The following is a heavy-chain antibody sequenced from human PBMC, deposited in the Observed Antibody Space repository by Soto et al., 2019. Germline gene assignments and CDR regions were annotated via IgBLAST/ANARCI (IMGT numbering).Heavy chain of an antibody. J-gene: IGHJ5*02. CDR1: GFLFSHYY. CDR2: ISSNSTAF. D-gene: IGHD2-2*01. CDR3: ATGDWSRTNNFDT. V-gene: IGHV3-11*01. Sequence: NLLESGGGLVKPGGSLRLSCEGSGFLFSHYYMSWTRQGPEKRLELVAYISSNSTAFYYADSVKGRFTVSKDDAKKSVFLQMTSVTSDDTATYYCATGDWSRTNNFDTWGQGTQVIVSA.